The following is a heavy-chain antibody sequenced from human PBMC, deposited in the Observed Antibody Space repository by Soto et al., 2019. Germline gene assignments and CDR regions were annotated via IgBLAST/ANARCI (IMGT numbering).Heavy chain of an antibody. D-gene: IGHD2-21*01. CDR2: IYYSGST. CDR3: ARVDVVVLNYFVY. J-gene: IGHJ4*02. Sequence: PSETLSLTCTVSGGSISSYYRSWIRQPPGKGLEWIGYIYYSGSTNYNPSLKSRVTISVDTSKNQFSLKLSSVTAADTAVYYCARVDVVVLNYFVYWGQGTLVTVSS. CDR1: GGSISSYY. V-gene: IGHV4-59*01.